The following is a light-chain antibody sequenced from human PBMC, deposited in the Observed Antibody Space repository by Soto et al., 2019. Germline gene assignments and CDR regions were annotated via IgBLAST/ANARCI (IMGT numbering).Light chain of an antibody. CDR3: AVWDDSLSGREV. CDR2: KNN. CDR1: SSNIGSNY. V-gene: IGLV1-47*01. Sequence: QSVLTQPPSASGTPGQRVTISCSGSSSNIGSNYVYWYQQVPGTTPKLLIYKNNQRPSGVPERFSGSKSGTSASLAISGLRSEDEADNYCAVWDDSLSGREVFGGGTQLTVL. J-gene: IGLJ2*01.